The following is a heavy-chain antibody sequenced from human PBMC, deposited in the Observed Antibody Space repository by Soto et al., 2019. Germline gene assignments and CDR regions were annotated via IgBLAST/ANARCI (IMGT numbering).Heavy chain of an antibody. V-gene: IGHV3-53*04. D-gene: IGHD4-17*01. CDR2: IYSGGST. Sequence: GGSLRLSCAASGFTVSSNYMSWVRQAPGKGLEWVSVIYSGGSTYYADSVKGRFTISRHNSKNTLYLQMNSLRAEDTAVYYCASDSFDYGDRNNYYYYYMDVWGKGTTVTVSS. CDR1: GFTVSSNY. J-gene: IGHJ6*03. CDR3: ASDSFDYGDRNNYYYYYMDV.